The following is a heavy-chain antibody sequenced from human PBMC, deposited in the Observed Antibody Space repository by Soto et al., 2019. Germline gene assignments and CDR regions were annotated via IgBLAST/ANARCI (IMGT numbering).Heavy chain of an antibody. CDR2: INHSGST. V-gene: IGHV4-34*01. CDR1: GGSFSGYY. J-gene: IGHJ3*02. D-gene: IGHD3-10*01. Sequence: SETLSLTCAVYGGSFSGYYWSWIRQPPGKGLEWIGEINHSGSTNYNPSLKSRVTISVDTSKNQFSLKLSSVTAADTAVYYFARVRSSHYYGSRRDAFDIWGQGTMVTVSS. CDR3: ARVRSSHYYGSRRDAFDI.